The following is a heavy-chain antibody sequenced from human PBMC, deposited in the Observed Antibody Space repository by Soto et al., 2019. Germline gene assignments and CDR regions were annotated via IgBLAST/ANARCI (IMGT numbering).Heavy chain of an antibody. CDR3: ARGQEVGAHFFDY. CDR1: GFTFSGFD. CDR2: IGTAGDT. Sequence: GGSLRLSCEASGFTFSGFDMHWVRQPTGKGLEWVSTIGTAGDTYYAVSVKGRFTISRDNAKSSLSLQMNSLRAGDTAVYFCARGQEVGAHFFDYWGQGTQVTVSS. J-gene: IGHJ4*02. V-gene: IGHV3-13*01. D-gene: IGHD2-15*01.